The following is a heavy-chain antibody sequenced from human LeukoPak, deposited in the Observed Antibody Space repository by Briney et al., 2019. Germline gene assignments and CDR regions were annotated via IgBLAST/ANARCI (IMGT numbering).Heavy chain of an antibody. Sequence: PSETLSLTCSVSTYSISSAYYWGWIRQPPGKGLQWIGSIYHSGSTSYNPSLKSRVTISVDTSKNQFSLKLSSVTAADTAVYYCARDRLQLQSWGQGTLVTVSS. D-gene: IGHD5-24*01. CDR3: ARDRLQLQS. CDR1: TYSISSAYY. V-gene: IGHV4-38-2*02. J-gene: IGHJ5*02. CDR2: IYHSGST.